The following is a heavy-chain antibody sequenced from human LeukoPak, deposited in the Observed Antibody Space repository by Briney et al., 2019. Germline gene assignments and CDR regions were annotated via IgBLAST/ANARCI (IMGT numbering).Heavy chain of an antibody. CDR3: ARGGYFDWLLDFEY. CDR1: GFTFRTYW. J-gene: IGHJ4*02. V-gene: IGHV3-7*01. D-gene: IGHD3-9*01. CDR2: IKQDGSEK. Sequence: GGSLRLSCAASGFTFRTYWMSWVRQAPGKGLEWVANIKQDGSEKYYVDSVKGRFTISRDNAKNSLYLQMNSLRAEDTAVYYCARGGYFDWLLDFEYWGQGTLVTVSS.